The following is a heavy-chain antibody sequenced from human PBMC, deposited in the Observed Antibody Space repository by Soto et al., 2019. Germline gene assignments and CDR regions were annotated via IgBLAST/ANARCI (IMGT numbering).Heavy chain of an antibody. D-gene: IGHD6-25*01. CDR1: GYTFINHD. CDR3: ARGSGSGGLDWFDP. Sequence: QVQLVQSGAEVKKPGASVKVSCKASGYTFINHDINWVRQAPGQGLEWMGWMNANTGNAGYAQIFQGRVTVARDTSINTAYMELSSLTSEDTAVYFCARGSGSGGLDWFDPWGQGILVTVSS. V-gene: IGHV1-8*01. CDR2: MNANTGNA. J-gene: IGHJ5*02.